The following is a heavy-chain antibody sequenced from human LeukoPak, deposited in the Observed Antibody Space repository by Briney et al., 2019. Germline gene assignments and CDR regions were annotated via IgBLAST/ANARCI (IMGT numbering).Heavy chain of an antibody. CDR2: MNPNSGNT. D-gene: IGHD3-22*01. CDR3: AGGVYDSSVSDAFDI. J-gene: IGHJ3*02. CDR1: GYTFTSYD. Sequence: VASVKVSCKASGYTFTSYDINWVRPATGQGLEWMGWMNPNSGNTGYAQKFQGRVAMTRNTSISTADMELSSLRSEDTAVYYCAGGVYDSSVSDAFDIWGQGTMVTVSS. V-gene: IGHV1-8*01.